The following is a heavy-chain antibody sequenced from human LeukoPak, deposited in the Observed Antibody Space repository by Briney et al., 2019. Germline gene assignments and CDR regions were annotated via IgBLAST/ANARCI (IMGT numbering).Heavy chain of an antibody. J-gene: IGHJ3*02. Sequence: PSETLSLTCTVSGGSISSYYWSWIRQPPGKGLEWIGYIYYSGSTNYNPSLKSRVTISVDTSKNQFSLKLSSVTAADTAVYYCARATLRKWLAIDAFDIWGQGTMVTVSS. V-gene: IGHV4-59*01. CDR1: GGSISSYY. CDR2: IYYSGST. D-gene: IGHD6-19*01. CDR3: ARATLRKWLAIDAFDI.